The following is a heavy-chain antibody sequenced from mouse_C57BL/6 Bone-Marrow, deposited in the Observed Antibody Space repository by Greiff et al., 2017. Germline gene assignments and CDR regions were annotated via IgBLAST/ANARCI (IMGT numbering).Heavy chain of an antibody. CDR2: IDPSDSYT. V-gene: IGHV1-59*01. CDR1: GYTFTSYW. CDR3: ARETWDEYFDY. D-gene: IGHD4-1*01. Sequence: QVQLKESGAELVRPGTSVKLSCKASGYTFTSYWMHWVKQRPGQGLEWIGVIDPSDSYTNYNQKFKGKATLTVDTSSSTAYMQLSSLTSEDSAVXYCARETWDEYFDYWGQGTTLTVSS. J-gene: IGHJ2*01.